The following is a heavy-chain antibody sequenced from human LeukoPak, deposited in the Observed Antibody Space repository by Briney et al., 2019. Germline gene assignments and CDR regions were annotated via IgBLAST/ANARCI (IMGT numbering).Heavy chain of an antibody. J-gene: IGHJ4*02. Sequence: PGGSLRLSCAASGFTFSSYEMNWVRQAPGKGLEWLSYITTSGSTIYYADSVKGRFTVSRDNAKNSLYLQMNSLRAEDTAVYYCARWIYGSGSKRHFDSWGQGTLVTVSS. CDR1: GFTFSSYE. V-gene: IGHV3-48*03. CDR3: ARWIYGSGSKRHFDS. D-gene: IGHD3-10*01. CDR2: ITTSGSTI.